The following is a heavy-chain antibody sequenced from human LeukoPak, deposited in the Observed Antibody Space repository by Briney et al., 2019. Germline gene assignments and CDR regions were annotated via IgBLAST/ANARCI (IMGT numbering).Heavy chain of an antibody. CDR1: GGSINTYTYF. J-gene: IGHJ5*02. V-gene: IGHV4-39*01. CDR2: IHYTGST. Sequence: SETLSLTCTVSGGSINTYTYFWGWVRQPPGKGLEWIANIHYTGSTAYNLFLKSRVTISVDTSKNQFSLKLTSVTAADTAVYFCARRPIAAGNNWFDPWGQGTLVTVSS. CDR3: ARRPIAAGNNWFDP. D-gene: IGHD6-13*01.